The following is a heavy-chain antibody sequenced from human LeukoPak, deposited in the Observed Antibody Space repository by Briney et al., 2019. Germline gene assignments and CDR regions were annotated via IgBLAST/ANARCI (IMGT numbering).Heavy chain of an antibody. CDR3: ASEIVPRWSSPNFDY. J-gene: IGHJ4*02. CDR1: GFTFSLYW. CDR2: ISSSSDYK. V-gene: IGHV3-21*01. D-gene: IGHD2-15*01. Sequence: PGGSLRLSCVASGFTFSLYWMTWVRQAPGKGLEWVSSISSSSDYKYYADSVKGRFTISRDNAKNSLYLQMDSLRAEDTAVYYCASEIVPRWSSPNFDYWGQGTLVTVSS.